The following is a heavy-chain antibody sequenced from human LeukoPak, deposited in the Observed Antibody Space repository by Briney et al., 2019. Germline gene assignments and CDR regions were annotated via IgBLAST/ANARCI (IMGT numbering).Heavy chain of an antibody. CDR3: AKTPGIAAAGREYFDY. CDR2: VDTTSSTI. D-gene: IGHD6-13*01. V-gene: IGHV3-48*01. J-gene: IGHJ4*02. Sequence: GGSLRLSCAASGFTFRTYCMTWVRQAPGKGLDFVSYVDTTSSTIHYADSVKGRFTISRDNSKNTLYLQMNSLRAEDTAVYYCAKTPGIAAAGREYFDYWGQGTLVTVSS. CDR1: GFTFRTYC.